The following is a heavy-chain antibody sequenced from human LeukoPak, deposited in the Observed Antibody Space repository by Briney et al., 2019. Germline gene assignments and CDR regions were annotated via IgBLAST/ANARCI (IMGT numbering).Heavy chain of an antibody. Sequence: PRGSLRLSCTASGFTFNSYAMSWVRQAPGKGLEWVPLITVVGGSTYYADSVRGRFTISRDNSKNTLYLQKNSLRTEDTAVYYCAKDVVVVPAAKGVSNWFDPWGQGTLVTVSS. J-gene: IGHJ5*02. D-gene: IGHD2-2*01. CDR1: GFTFNSYA. CDR3: AKDVVVVPAAKGVSNWFDP. V-gene: IGHV3-23*01. CDR2: ITVVGGST.